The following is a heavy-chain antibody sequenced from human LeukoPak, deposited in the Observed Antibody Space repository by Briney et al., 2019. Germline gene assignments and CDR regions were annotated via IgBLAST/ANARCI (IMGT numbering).Heavy chain of an antibody. CDR2: IEQDGSEE. CDR1: GFIFSDYW. J-gene: IGHJ4*02. Sequence: PGGSLRLSCAASGFIFSDYWMNWVCQAPGKGLEWVANIEQDGSEEYYVDSVKGRFTISRDNAKNSLYLQMNSLRAEDTAVYYCARGEVDSNVDYWGQGTLVTVSS. D-gene: IGHD4-11*01. CDR3: ARGEVDSNVDY. V-gene: IGHV3-7*05.